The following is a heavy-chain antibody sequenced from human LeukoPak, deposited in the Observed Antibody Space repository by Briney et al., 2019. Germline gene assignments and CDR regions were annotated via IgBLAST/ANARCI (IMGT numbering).Heavy chain of an antibody. D-gene: IGHD3-22*01. CDR2: IYTTGST. J-gene: IGHJ4*02. V-gene: IGHV4-61*02. Sequence: SETLSLTCTVSGASMTNSNYYWTWIRQSAGKGLEWIGRIYTTGSTNYNPSLPSRVTVSVDTSKNQFSLRLSSVTAADTAVYYCARGLGDYYDVFDNWGQGTLVTVSS. CDR1: GASMTNSNYY. CDR3: ARGLGDYYDVFDN.